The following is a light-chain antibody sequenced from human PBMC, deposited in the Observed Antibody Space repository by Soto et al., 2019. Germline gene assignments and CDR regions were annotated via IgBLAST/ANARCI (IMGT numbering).Light chain of an antibody. Sequence: DIEMTQSPSSLSASVGDRVTITCRASQGINNLLGWYQQGPGKAPKRLIYAASNLEGGVPSRFSGSGFGAEFTLTISSLQPEEFATYYCLQHHTYPFTFGPGTKVDVK. V-gene: IGKV1-17*01. CDR2: AAS. CDR3: LQHHTYPFT. CDR1: QGINNL. J-gene: IGKJ3*01.